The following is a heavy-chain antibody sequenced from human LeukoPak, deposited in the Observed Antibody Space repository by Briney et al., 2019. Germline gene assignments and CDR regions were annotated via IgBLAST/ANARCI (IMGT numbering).Heavy chain of an antibody. Sequence: ASVKVSCKASGGTFSSYAISWVRQAPGQGLEWMGGIIPIFGTANYAQKFQGRVTITADESTSTAYMELSSLRSEDTAVYYCARDRLGLVTNYYMDVWGKGTTVTVSS. CDR2: IIPIFGTA. V-gene: IGHV1-69*13. CDR3: ARDRLGLVTNYYMDV. D-gene: IGHD3/OR15-3a*01. J-gene: IGHJ6*03. CDR1: GGTFSSYA.